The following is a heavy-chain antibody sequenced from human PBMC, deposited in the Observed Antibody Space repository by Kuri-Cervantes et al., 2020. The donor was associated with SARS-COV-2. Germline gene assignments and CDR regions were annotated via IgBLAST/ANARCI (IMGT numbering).Heavy chain of an antibody. CDR2: INPKSGGA. D-gene: IGHD6-6*01. CDR3: ARDPGASSSDYFDY. Sequence: ASVKVSCKASEYTFTGYYMHWVRQAPGQGLEWMGWINPKSGGANYAQKFQGRVTMTRDTSISTAYMELSRLRSDDTAVYYCARDPGASSSDYFDYWGQGTPVTVSS. CDR1: EYTFTGYY. J-gene: IGHJ4*02. V-gene: IGHV1-2*02.